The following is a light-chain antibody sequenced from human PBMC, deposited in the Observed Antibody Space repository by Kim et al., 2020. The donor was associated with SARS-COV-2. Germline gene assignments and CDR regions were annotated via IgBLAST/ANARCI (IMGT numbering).Light chain of an antibody. Sequence: PSSLSASVGDRVNITCRASESITSYLNWYQQKPGKAPNLMNLKSGVPSRFSGSGYGTDFTLTISSLQPEGFATYFCQQSYGSPWNTLGQGTKLEI. CDR3: QQSYGSPWNT. CDR1: ESITSY. V-gene: IGKV1-39*01. J-gene: IGKJ2*01.